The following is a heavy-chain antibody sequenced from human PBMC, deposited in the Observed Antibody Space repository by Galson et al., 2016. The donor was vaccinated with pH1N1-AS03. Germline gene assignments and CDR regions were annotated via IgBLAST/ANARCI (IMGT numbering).Heavy chain of an antibody. CDR1: GGSVSSGGYY. V-gene: IGHV4-61*08. CDR3: ARFRSSWTFYYGLDV. Sequence: LSLTCTVSGGSVSSGGYYWSWLRQPPGERLEWIAYIYYTGATNYNPSLKSRVTISVDTSKNQFSLKLSSVTAADTAVYYCARFRSSWTFYYGLDVWGQGTTVTVSS. CDR2: IYYTGAT. D-gene: IGHD6-13*01. J-gene: IGHJ6*02.